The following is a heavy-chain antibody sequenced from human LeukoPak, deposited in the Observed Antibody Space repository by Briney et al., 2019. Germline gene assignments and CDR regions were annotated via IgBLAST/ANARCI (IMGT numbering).Heavy chain of an antibody. CDR2: IPYDGKNK. CDR3: AKDLVWKWEPRIIDY. V-gene: IGHV3-30*02. CDR1: GFTFSSYG. J-gene: IGHJ4*02. D-gene: IGHD1-26*01. Sequence: PGGSLRLSCVASGFTFSSYGMNWVRQAPGKGLEWVAFIPYDGKNKYYADSVKGRFTISRDNSKNTLYLQMNSLRAEDTAVYYCAKDLVWKWEPRIIDYWGQGTLVTVSS.